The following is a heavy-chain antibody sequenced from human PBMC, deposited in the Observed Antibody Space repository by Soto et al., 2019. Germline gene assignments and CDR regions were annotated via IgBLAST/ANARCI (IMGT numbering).Heavy chain of an antibody. V-gene: IGHV3-48*02. D-gene: IGHD6-13*01. CDR1: GFTFSSYS. CDR3: ARDQGIAAAGKATRHYGMDV. Sequence: GGSLRLSCAASGFTFSSYSMNWVRQAPGKGLEWVSYISSSSSTIYYADSVKGRFTISRDNAKNSLYLQMNSLRDEDTAVYYCARDQGIAAAGKATRHYGMDVWGQGTTVTVSS. J-gene: IGHJ6*02. CDR2: ISSSSSTI.